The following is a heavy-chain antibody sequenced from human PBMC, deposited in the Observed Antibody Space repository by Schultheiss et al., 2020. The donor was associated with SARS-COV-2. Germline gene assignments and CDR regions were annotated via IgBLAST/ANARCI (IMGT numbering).Heavy chain of an antibody. CDR1: GYSISSGYY. Sequence: SETLSLTCTVSGYSISSGYYWGWIRQPPGKGLEWIGSIYYSGSTNYNPSLKSRVTISVDTSKNQFSLKLSSVTAADTAVYYCARGPTPQIAVAGSEYWGQGTLVTVSS. J-gene: IGHJ4*02. CDR3: ARGPTPQIAVAGSEY. CDR2: IYYSGST. D-gene: IGHD6-19*01. V-gene: IGHV4-38-2*02.